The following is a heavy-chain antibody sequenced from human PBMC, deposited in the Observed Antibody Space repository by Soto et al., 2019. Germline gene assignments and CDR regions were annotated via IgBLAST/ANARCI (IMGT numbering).Heavy chain of an antibody. D-gene: IGHD5-12*01. CDR3: AKGYSGYDGGPSYGMDV. Sequence: GGSLRLSCAASGFTFSSYAMSWVRQAPGKGLEWVSVISNNGGSTYYADSVKGRFTISRDNSKNTLYLQMNSLRAEDTAVYYCAKGYSGYDGGPSYGMDVWGQGTTVTVSS. CDR1: GFTFSSYA. V-gene: IGHV3-23*01. J-gene: IGHJ6*02. CDR2: ISNNGGST.